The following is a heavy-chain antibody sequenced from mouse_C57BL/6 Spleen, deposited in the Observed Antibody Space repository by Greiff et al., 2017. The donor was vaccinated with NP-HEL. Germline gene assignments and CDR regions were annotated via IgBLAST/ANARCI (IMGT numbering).Heavy chain of an antibody. CDR1: GYTFTDYN. CDR2: INPNNGGT. V-gene: IGHV1-18*01. J-gene: IGHJ3*01. CDR3: ARSYGEGWFAY. Sequence: EVQLQQSGPELVKPGASVKIPCKASGYTFTDYNMDWVKQSHGKSLEWIGDINPNNGGTIYNQKFKGKATLTVDKSSSTAYMELRSLTSEDTAVYYCARSYGEGWFAYWGQGTLVTVSA. D-gene: IGHD1-1*02.